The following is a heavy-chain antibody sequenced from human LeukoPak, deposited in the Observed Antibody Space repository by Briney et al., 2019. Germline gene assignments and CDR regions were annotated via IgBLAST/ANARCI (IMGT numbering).Heavy chain of an antibody. CDR3: ARGQGYCSGATCYHGMDV. CDR2: IYYSGSI. CDR1: GGSISSGGYY. J-gene: IGHJ6*02. Sequence: PSQTLSLTCTVSGGSISSGGYYWSWLRQHPGKGLEWIGDIYYSGSIYYNPSLKSRITISVDTSKPQFSLKLISVTAADTAVYYCARGQGYCSGATCYHGMDVWGQGTTVTVSS. V-gene: IGHV4-31*03. D-gene: IGHD2-15*01.